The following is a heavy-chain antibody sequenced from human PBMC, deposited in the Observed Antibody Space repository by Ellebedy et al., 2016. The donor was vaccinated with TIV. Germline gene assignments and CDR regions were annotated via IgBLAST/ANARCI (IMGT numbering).Heavy chain of an antibody. Sequence: GGSLRLSCAASGFMFSSYVMSWVRQAPGKGLEWVSDIFTSGSSTYYADSVKGRFTISRDNSKNTLFLQMNSLRADDTAVYYCARAAGDTTVWRRFDYWGQGTLVTFSS. CDR3: ARAAGDTTVWRRFDY. CDR2: IFTSGSST. D-gene: IGHD3-16*01. CDR1: GFMFSSYV. V-gene: IGHV3-23*05. J-gene: IGHJ4*02.